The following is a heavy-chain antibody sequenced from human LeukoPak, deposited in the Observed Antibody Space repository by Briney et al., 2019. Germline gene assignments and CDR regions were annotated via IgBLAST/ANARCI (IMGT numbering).Heavy chain of an antibody. D-gene: IGHD1-26*01. J-gene: IGHJ4*02. CDR2: IVVGSGNT. V-gene: IGHV1-58*01. CDR3: AKDGENYADSGSFLPDY. CDR1: GFTFTSSA. Sequence: SVKVSCKASGFTFTSSAVQWVRQARGQRLEWIGWIVVGSGNTNYAQKFQERVTITRDMSTSTAYMELSSLRSEDTAVYYCAKDGENYADSGSFLPDYWGQGTLVTVSS.